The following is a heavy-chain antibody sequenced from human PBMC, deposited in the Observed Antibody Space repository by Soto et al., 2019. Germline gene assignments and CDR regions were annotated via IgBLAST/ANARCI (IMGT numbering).Heavy chain of an antibody. D-gene: IGHD2-2*01. J-gene: IGHJ4*02. CDR1: GGSISSGGYA. Sequence: QLQLQESGAGLVKPSQTLSLTCAVSGGSISSGGYAWNWIRQPPGKGLEWSGYLYHGESTHYNSSLRSRVTISVDRSKNEFSLRLTSVTAADTAVYFCARGVFQLPPEYWGQGILVTVSS. CDR3: ARGVFQLPPEY. CDR2: LYHGEST. V-gene: IGHV4-30-2*01.